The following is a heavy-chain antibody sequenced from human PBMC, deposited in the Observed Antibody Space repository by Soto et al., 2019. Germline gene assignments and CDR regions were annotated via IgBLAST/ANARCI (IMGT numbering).Heavy chain of an antibody. V-gene: IGHV5-51*01. J-gene: IGHJ6*02. CDR2: IYPGDSDT. CDR1: GYSFTSYW. CDR3: ARSRRGAYSSGWYSPSGYYNYGIDV. Sequence: SGESLRISCKGSGYSFTSYWIGWVRQMPGKGQEWMGIIYPGDSDTKYSPSLQGQVSISADTSISTAYLQWTSLKASDTAMYYCARSRRGAYSSGWYSPSGYYNYGIDVWGQGTKVTVSS. D-gene: IGHD6-19*01.